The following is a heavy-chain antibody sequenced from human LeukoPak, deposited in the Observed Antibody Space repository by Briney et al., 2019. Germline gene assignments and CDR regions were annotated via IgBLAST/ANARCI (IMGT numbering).Heavy chain of an antibody. CDR3: AGQVDTAMAMYYFDY. J-gene: IGHJ4*02. Sequence: KPSETLSLTCTVSGGSISSSSYYWGWIRQPPGKGLEWIGSIYYSGSTYYNPSLKSRVTISVDTSKNQFSLKLSSVTAADTAVYYCAGQVDTAMAMYYFDYWGQGTLVTVSS. D-gene: IGHD5-18*01. CDR1: GGSISSSSYY. CDR2: IYYSGST. V-gene: IGHV4-39*01.